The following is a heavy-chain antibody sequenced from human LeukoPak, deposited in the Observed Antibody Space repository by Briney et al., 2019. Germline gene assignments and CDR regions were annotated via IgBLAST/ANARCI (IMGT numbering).Heavy chain of an antibody. CDR3: ARVGRGDHTWGSYSFDY. Sequence: SETVSLTCTVSGDSISTYQWSWIRQPPGKGLECIGYISYSGGTMYNPSLRSRVTISIDTSKNQFSLKLSSVTAADTAVYYCARVGRGDHTWGSYSFDYWGQGALVTVSS. V-gene: IGHV4-59*01. CDR2: ISYSGGT. J-gene: IGHJ4*02. CDR1: GDSISTYQ. D-gene: IGHD3-16*01.